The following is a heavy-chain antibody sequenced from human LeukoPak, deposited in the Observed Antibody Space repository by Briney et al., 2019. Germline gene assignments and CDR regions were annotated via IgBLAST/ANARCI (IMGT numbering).Heavy chain of an antibody. V-gene: IGHV4-34*01. Sequence: SETLSLTCAVYGGSFSGYYWSWIRQPPGKGLEWIGEINHSGSTNYNPSLKSRVTISVDTSKNQFSLKLSSVTAADTAVYYCARGLKYSSGHEGPDYWGQGTLVTVSS. CDR1: GGSFSGYY. D-gene: IGHD6-19*01. J-gene: IGHJ4*02. CDR2: INHSGST. CDR3: ARGLKYSSGHEGPDY.